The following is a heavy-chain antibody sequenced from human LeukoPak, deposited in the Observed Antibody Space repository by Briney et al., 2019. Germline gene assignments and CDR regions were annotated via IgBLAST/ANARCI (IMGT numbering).Heavy chain of an antibody. CDR3: AAGRPYSLLDY. V-gene: IGHV1-24*01. CDR2: FDVIVAKT. CDR1: GSSLTELS. Sequence: ASVKVSCTVSGSSLTELSLYWVRQAPGKGLEWMGGFDVIVAKTFYAQKFQGRVTMTEDSSTDTAYMELSSLRSDDTAFYYCAAGRPYSLLDYWGQGTLLTVSS. D-gene: IGHD5-18*01. J-gene: IGHJ4*02.